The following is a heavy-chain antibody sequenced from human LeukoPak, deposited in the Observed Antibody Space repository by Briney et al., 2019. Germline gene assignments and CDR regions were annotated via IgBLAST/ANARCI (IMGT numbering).Heavy chain of an antibody. D-gene: IGHD2-15*01. V-gene: IGHV3-21*01. Sequence: GGSLRLSCAASGFTFSSYSMNWVRQAPGKGLEWVSSISSSSSYIYYADSVNGRFTISRDNAKNSLYLQMNSLRAEDTAVYYCARDVYCSGGSCPPGDAFDIWGQGTMVTVSS. J-gene: IGHJ3*02. CDR3: ARDVYCSGGSCPPGDAFDI. CDR2: ISSSSSYI. CDR1: GFTFSSYS.